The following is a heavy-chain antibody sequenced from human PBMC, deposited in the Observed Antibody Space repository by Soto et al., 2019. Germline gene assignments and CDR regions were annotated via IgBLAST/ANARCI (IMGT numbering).Heavy chain of an antibody. J-gene: IGHJ6*02. CDR2: INPSGGST. CDR3: ARGTYYDSSGFPVYYGMDV. CDR1: GYGITSYH. Sequence: AXVKLSRKASGYGITSYHMDRVRMTPGKGLDWMGIINPSGGSTSYAQKFQGRVTMTRDTSTSTVYMELSSLRSEDTAVYYCARGTYYDSSGFPVYYGMDVWGQGTTVTVSS. V-gene: IGHV1-46*01. D-gene: IGHD3-22*01.